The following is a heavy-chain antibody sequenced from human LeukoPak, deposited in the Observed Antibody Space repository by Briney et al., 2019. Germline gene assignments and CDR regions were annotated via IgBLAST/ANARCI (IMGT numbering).Heavy chain of an antibody. CDR3: ARQTGGYSSSFNWFDP. CDR2: IYYSGYT. J-gene: IGHJ5*02. Sequence: SETLSLTCTVSGGSISNRSHFWGWIRQTPGKGLEWFGSIYYSGYTYYNPSLKSRVTISVDTSKNQFSLKLSSVTAADTAVYYCARQTGGYSSSFNWFDPWGQGTLVTVSS. D-gene: IGHD6-13*01. V-gene: IGHV4-39*01. CDR1: GGSISNRSHF.